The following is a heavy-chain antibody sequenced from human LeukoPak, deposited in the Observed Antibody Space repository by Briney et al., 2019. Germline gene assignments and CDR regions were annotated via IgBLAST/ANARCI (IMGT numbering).Heavy chain of an antibody. D-gene: IGHD4-17*01. J-gene: IGHJ5*02. Sequence: ASVKVSCKASGYTFTSYGISWVRQAPGQGLEWMGWISAYNGNTNYAQKLQGRVTMTTDTSTSTAYMELRSLRSDDTAVYYCARGPSAAPSTVTLANWFDPWGQGTLVNVSS. V-gene: IGHV1-18*01. CDR2: ISAYNGNT. CDR3: ARGPSAAPSTVTLANWFDP. CDR1: GYTFTSYG.